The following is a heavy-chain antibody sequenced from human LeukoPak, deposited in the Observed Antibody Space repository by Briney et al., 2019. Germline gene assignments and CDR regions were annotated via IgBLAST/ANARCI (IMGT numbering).Heavy chain of an antibody. J-gene: IGHJ4*02. Sequence: ASVKVSCKASGYTFIDNYMHWVRQAPGQGREWMGWISPESGDTRYAQKVQGRVTMTRDTSITTAYMELSRMTSDDTAVYYCARDVDPSCNLGSCYDYWGQGTLVTVSS. D-gene: IGHD2-15*01. CDR1: GYTFIDNY. CDR2: ISPESGDT. V-gene: IGHV1-2*02. CDR3: ARDVDPSCNLGSCYDY.